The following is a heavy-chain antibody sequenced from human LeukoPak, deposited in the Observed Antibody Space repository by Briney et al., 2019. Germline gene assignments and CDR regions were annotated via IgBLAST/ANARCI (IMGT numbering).Heavy chain of an antibody. CDR2: ISGSGGST. CDR3: AKGDAIVVVAWYFDY. Sequence: GGSLRLSCAASGFTFSSYAMSWVRQAPGKGLEWVSVISGSGGSTYYADSVKGRFTISRDNSNNTLYLQMNSLRAEDTAVYYCAKGDAIVVVAWYFDYWGQGTLVTVSS. J-gene: IGHJ4*02. D-gene: IGHD2-15*01. CDR1: GFTFSSYA. V-gene: IGHV3-23*01.